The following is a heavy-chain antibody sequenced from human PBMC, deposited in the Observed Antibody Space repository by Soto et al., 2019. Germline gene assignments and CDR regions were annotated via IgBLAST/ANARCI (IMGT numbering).Heavy chain of an antibody. CDR2: ISGSSGAT. D-gene: IGHD3-16*02. CDR1: GYTFNNYG. J-gene: IGHJ5*01. Sequence: GASVKVSCKFSGYTFNNYGMTWVRQAPGQGLEWVGWISGSSGATKYAQRFQGRVTLTTDTSTSTAYMELRSLKLDDTAVYYCARDSIYMKIVGTWFDSWGQGNLVTVSS. V-gene: IGHV1-18*04. CDR3: ARDSIYMKIVGTWFDS.